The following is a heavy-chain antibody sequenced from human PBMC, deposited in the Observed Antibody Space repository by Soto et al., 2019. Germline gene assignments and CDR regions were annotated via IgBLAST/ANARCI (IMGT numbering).Heavy chain of an antibody. Sequence: SETLSLTCAVSGYSINSGYYWGFVRQPPGKGLEWIGNIHRNGNTYYNPSLKSRVTISLDMSKNNFYLNVTSVTAADTAVYFCARSIAVSGTGWFDSWGQGTPVTVSS. CDR1: GYSINSGYY. D-gene: IGHD6-19*01. J-gene: IGHJ5*01. CDR3: ARSIAVSGTGWFDS. V-gene: IGHV4-38-2*01. CDR2: IHRNGNT.